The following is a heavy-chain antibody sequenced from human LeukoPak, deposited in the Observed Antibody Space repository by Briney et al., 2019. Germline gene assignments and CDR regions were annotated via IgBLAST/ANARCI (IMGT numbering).Heavy chain of an antibody. J-gene: IGHJ4*02. Sequence: GGSLRLSCAASGLTVSSNYMNWVRQAPGKGLEWVSSISRSSSYYADSVKGRFTISRDNAKNSLFLQMNSLRAEDTAVYYCARGSEWSNGVSDYWGQGTLVTVSS. CDR1: GLTVSSNY. V-gene: IGHV3-21*01. CDR3: ARGSEWSNGVSDY. CDR2: ISRSSSY. D-gene: IGHD3-3*01.